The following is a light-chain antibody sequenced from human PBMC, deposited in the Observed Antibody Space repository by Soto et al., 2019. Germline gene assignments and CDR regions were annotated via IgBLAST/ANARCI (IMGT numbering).Light chain of an antibody. CDR3: QQRSNWRPIT. J-gene: IGKJ5*01. V-gene: IGKV3-11*01. CDR1: QSVSKY. CDR2: DAS. Sequence: EIVLTQSPGTLSLSPGERATLSCRASQSVSKYLAWYQQKPGQAPRLLIYDASNRATGIPARFSGSGPGADFTLTISSLEPEDFAVYYCQQRSNWRPITFGQGTRLEIK.